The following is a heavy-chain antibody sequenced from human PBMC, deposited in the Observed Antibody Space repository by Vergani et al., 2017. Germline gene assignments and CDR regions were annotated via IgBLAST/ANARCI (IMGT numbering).Heavy chain of an antibody. J-gene: IGHJ6*02. V-gene: IGHV1-24*01. Sequence: QVQLVQSGAEVKKPGASVKVSCKVSGYTLTELSMHWVRQAPGKGLEWMGGFDPGDGETIYAQKFQGRVTMTEATSTDTSYMELSSLGSEDTAVYYCARDLAAAVGYYGMDVWDQGTTVTVSS. CDR2: FDPGDGET. D-gene: IGHD6-13*01. CDR1: GYTLTELS. CDR3: ARDLAAAVGYYGMDV.